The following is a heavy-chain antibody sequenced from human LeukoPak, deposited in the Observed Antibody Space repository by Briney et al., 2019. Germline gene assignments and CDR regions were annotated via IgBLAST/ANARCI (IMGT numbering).Heavy chain of an antibody. CDR1: GYTFTGYY. Sequence: ASVKVSCKASGYTFTGYYMHWVRQAPGQGLEWMGWINPNSGGTNYAQKFQGRVTMTRDTSISTAYMELSRLRSDDTAVYYCARRPVYGGDAFDIWCQGTMVTVCS. V-gene: IGHV1-2*02. D-gene: IGHD5/OR15-5a*01. J-gene: IGHJ3*02. CDR3: ARRPVYGGDAFDI. CDR2: INPNSGGT.